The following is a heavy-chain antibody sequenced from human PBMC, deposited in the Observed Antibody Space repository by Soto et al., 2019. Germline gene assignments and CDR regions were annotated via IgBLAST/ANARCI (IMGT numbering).Heavy chain of an antibody. Sequence: GGSLRLSCAASGFTFIDAWMKWVRQAPGKGLGWVGRIKTKTDGGTTDYAAPVKGRFTISRDDSKNTVYLQMNSLKIEDTGVYYCTTERCTGTNCYVKNAFDSWGQGTMVTVSS. CDR1: GFTFIDAW. V-gene: IGHV3-15*01. D-gene: IGHD2-2*01. J-gene: IGHJ3*02. CDR3: TTERCTGTNCYVKNAFDS. CDR2: IKTKTDGGTT.